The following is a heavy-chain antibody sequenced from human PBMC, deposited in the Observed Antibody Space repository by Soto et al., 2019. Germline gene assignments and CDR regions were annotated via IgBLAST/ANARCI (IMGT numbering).Heavy chain of an antibody. CDR1: GFTFSGSA. CDR2: IRGKANSYAT. Sequence: GGSLRLSCAASGFTFSGSAMHWVRQASGKGLEWVGRIRGKANSYATAYAASVKGRFTISRDDSKNTAYLQMNSLKTEDTAVYYCTRPRYNWNWFINSTKDYYYGMDVWGQGTTVTVSS. V-gene: IGHV3-73*01. D-gene: IGHD1-7*01. CDR3: TRPRYNWNWFINSTKDYYYGMDV. J-gene: IGHJ6*02.